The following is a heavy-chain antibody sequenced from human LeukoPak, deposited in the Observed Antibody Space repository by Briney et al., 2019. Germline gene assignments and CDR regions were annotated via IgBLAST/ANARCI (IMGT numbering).Heavy chain of an antibody. D-gene: IGHD3-10*01. Sequence: ASVKVSCKASRYTFSGYYMHWVRQAPGQGLEWMGWINPNSGGTKYAQKFQGRVTMTRDTSISTAFMELSSLKSDDTAVYYCARERKRITLIRGAADAFDIWGQGTMVTVSS. V-gene: IGHV1-2*02. CDR1: RYTFSGYY. CDR3: ARERKRITLIRGAADAFDI. CDR2: INPNSGGT. J-gene: IGHJ3*02.